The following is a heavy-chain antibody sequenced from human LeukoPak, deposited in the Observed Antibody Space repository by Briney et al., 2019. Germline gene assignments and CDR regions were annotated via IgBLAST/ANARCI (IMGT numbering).Heavy chain of an antibody. J-gene: IGHJ3*02. CDR3: ARNMVRGYEDAFDI. Sequence: GGSLRLSCEASGFIFSNYWMAWVRQAPGKGLEWVANIKEDGSDKDYVESMKGRYTISRDNAQNSLYLQMNRLGVEDTAVYYCARNMVRGYEDAFDIWGQGTMVTVSS. CDR1: GFIFSNYW. V-gene: IGHV3-7*01. CDR2: IKEDGSDK. D-gene: IGHD3-10*01.